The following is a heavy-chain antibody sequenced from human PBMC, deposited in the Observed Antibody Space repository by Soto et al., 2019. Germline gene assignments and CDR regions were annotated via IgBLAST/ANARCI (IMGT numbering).Heavy chain of an antibody. CDR1: GFTFGNYA. CDR3: ARRTYTSGIRCFDH. Sequence: GESLKISCAASGFTFGNYAMSWLRQAPGKGPEWVSSITGSGGNTYYTDSVTGRFTISRDNSRNALFLQMNSLRAEDTAVYYCARRTYTSGIRCFDHWGQGTLVTVSS. J-gene: IGHJ4*02. V-gene: IGHV3-23*01. D-gene: IGHD3-10*01. CDR2: ITGSGGNT.